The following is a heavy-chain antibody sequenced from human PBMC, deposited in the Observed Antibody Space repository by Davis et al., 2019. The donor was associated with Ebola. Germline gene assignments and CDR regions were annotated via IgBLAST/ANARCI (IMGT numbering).Heavy chain of an antibody. CDR1: GFALSSYW. CDR3: ARDHLEGSLDY. CDR2: IKKDGTIK. V-gene: IGHV3-7*01. J-gene: IGHJ4*02. D-gene: IGHD1-26*01. Sequence: PGGSLRLSCAASGFALSSYWMSWVRQAPGKGLEWVANIKKDGTIKYYVDSVKGRFTISRDNAKNSLDLQMNNLRAEDAAVYYCARDHLEGSLDYWGQGTLVIVS.